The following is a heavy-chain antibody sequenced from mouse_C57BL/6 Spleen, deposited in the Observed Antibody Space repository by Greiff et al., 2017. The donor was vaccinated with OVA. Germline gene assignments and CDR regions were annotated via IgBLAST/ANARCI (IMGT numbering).Heavy chain of an antibody. J-gene: IGHJ3*01. V-gene: IGHV1-81*01. Sequence: VKLVESGAELARPGASVKLSCKASGYTFTSYGISWVKQRTGQGLEWIGEIYPRSGNTYYNEKFKGKATLTADKSSSTAYMELRSLTSEDSAVYFCARYDYDPFAYWGQGTLVTVSA. CDR2: IYPRSGNT. D-gene: IGHD2-4*01. CDR1: GYTFTSYG. CDR3: ARYDYDPFAY.